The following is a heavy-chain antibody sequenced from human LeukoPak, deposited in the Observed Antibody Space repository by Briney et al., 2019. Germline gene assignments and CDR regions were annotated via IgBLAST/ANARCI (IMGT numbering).Heavy chain of an antibody. CDR3: AREMGSSSSFDY. J-gene: IGHJ4*02. V-gene: IGHV3-11*04. CDR1: GFTFSDYY. D-gene: IGHD6-13*01. Sequence: GGSLRLSCAASGFTFSDYYMSWIRQAPGKGLEWVSYISSSGSSKYYADSVKGRFTISRDNGKSSLYLQMNSLRAEDTAVYYCAREMGSSSSFDYWGQGTLVTVSS. CDR2: ISSSGSSK.